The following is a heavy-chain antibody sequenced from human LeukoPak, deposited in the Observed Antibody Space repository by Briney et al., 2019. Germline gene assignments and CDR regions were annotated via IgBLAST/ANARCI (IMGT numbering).Heavy chain of an antibody. CDR1: GGSISSGGYY. J-gene: IGHJ5*02. CDR2: IYYSGST. Sequence: SQTLSLTCTVSGGSISSGGYYWSWIRQHPGKSLEWIGYIYYSGSTYYNPSLKSRVTISVDTSKNQFSLKLSSVTAADTAVYYCARGRVLNWFDPWGQGGLVTVSS. D-gene: IGHD2-8*01. CDR3: ARGRVLNWFDP. V-gene: IGHV4-31*03.